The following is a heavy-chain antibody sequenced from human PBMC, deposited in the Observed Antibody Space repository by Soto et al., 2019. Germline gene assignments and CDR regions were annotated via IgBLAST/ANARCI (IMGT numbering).Heavy chain of an antibody. Sequence: ASVKVSCKASGYTFTSYDINWVRQATGQGLEWMGWMNPNSGNTGYAQKFQGRVTMTRNTSISTAYMELSSLRSEDTAVYYCGRAPFVVVPAAMNYYYYMDVWGKGTTVTVPS. CDR2: MNPNSGNT. J-gene: IGHJ6*03. V-gene: IGHV1-8*01. CDR3: GRAPFVVVPAAMNYYYYMDV. D-gene: IGHD2-2*01. CDR1: GYTFTSYD.